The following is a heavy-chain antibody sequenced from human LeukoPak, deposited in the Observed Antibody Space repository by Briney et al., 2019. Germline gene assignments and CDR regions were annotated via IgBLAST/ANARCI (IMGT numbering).Heavy chain of an antibody. CDR2: MNPNSGNT. J-gene: IGHJ4*02. CDR3: ARVGWSDSGWYVGD. Sequence: ASVTVSCKASGYTFTSYDINWVRQATGQGLEWMGWMNPNSGNTGYAQKFQGRVTMTRNTSISTAYMELSSLRSEDTAVYYCARVGWSDSGWYVGDWGQGTLVTVSS. D-gene: IGHD6-19*01. V-gene: IGHV1-8*01. CDR1: GYTFTSYD.